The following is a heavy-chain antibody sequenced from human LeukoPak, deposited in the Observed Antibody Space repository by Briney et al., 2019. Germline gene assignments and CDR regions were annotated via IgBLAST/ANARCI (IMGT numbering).Heavy chain of an antibody. D-gene: IGHD4-17*01. Sequence: TSETLSLTCAVYGGSFSGYYWSWIRQPPGKGLEWIGEINHSGSTNYNPSLKSRVTISVDTSKNQFSLKLSSVTAADTAVYYCARYSHYGDYYFDYWGQGTLVTVSS. V-gene: IGHV4-34*01. CDR3: ARYSHYGDYYFDY. J-gene: IGHJ4*02. CDR1: GGSFSGYY. CDR2: INHSGST.